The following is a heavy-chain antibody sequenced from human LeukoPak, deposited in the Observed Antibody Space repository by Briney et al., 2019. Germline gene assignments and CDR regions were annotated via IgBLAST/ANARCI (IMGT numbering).Heavy chain of an antibody. Sequence: SETLSLTCAVYGGSFSGYYWSWIRQPPGKGLEWIGYIYYSGSTNYNPSLKSRVTISADTSKNQFSLKLSSVTAADTAVYYCARQSGYYDSSGYLDYWGQGTLVTVSS. CDR1: GGSFSGYY. D-gene: IGHD3-22*01. CDR2: IYYSGST. J-gene: IGHJ4*02. CDR3: ARQSGYYDSSGYLDY. V-gene: IGHV4-59*08.